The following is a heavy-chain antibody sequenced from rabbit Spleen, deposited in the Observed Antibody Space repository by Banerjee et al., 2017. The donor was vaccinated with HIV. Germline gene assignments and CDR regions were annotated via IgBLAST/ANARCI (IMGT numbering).Heavy chain of an antibody. V-gene: IGHV1S47*01. D-gene: IGHD4-1*01. CDR2: IGAGSGSA. J-gene: IGHJ4*01. CDR3: VRDRHSSGWGVPLYYFNL. Sequence: QEQLVESGGGLVQPEGSLKLSCTASGFSFSDKDVMCWVRQAPGKGLEWIACIGAGSGSAYYASWVNGRFTISSNTNQTTVSLQMTSLTDADTATYFCVRDRHSSGWGVPLYYFNLWGPGTLVTVS. CDR1: GFSFSDKD.